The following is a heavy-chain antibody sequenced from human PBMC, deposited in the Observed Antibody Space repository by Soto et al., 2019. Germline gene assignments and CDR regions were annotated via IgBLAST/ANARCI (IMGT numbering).Heavy chain of an antibody. CDR2: ISGDGRDT. D-gene: IGHD6-19*01. V-gene: IGHV3-30*18. Sequence: QVQLVESGGGVVQPERSLRLSCAASGFTFSSYGMPWVRQAPGKGLEWVAAISGDGRDTYYGDSVKGRFTISRDNSRNTLYVQMNSLRVEDTAVYYCVQGMAVARQWLGYWGQGTLVTVSS. CDR3: VQGMAVARQWLGY. CDR1: GFTFSSYG. J-gene: IGHJ4*02.